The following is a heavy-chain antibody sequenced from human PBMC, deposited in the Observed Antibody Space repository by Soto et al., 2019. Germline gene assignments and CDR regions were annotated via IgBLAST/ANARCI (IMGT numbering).Heavy chain of an antibody. CDR1: GFTFSDLH. Sequence: GGSLRLSCEASGFTFSDLHMDWVRQAPGKGLEWVGRIRNKADSYTTHYAASVKGRFTVSRDDSKSSLYLQMNSLRTEDTGVYFCVRVPYNNGWCPDYWGRGTLVTVSS. CDR3: VRVPYNNGWCPDY. J-gene: IGHJ4*02. CDR2: IRNKADSYTT. V-gene: IGHV3-72*01. D-gene: IGHD6-19*01.